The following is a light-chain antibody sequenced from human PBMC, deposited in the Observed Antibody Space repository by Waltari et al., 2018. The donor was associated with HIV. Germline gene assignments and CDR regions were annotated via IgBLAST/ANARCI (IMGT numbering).Light chain of an antibody. V-gene: IGLV1-40*01. J-gene: IGLJ2*01. Sequence: QPVLTLPPSASRAPGQTVTVSCTGSTPNLGAKFDASWYQHLPGTAPKLLIYGNNNRPSGVPARVSGSRSGSSASLAITGLQAEEEADYYCQSYDNVLTAVIFGGGTKVTVL. CDR1: TPNLGAKFD. CDR2: GNN. CDR3: QSYDNVLTAVI.